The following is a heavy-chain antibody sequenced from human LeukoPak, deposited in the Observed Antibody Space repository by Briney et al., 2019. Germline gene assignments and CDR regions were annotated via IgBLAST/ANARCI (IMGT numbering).Heavy chain of an antibody. CDR1: GGSFSGYY. CDR3: ARDLADSSGWYGDY. J-gene: IGHJ4*02. Sequence: SETLSLTCAVYGGSFSGYYWSWIRQPPGKGLEWIGEINHSGSTNYNPSLKSRVAISVDTSKNQFSLKLTSVTAADTAVYYCARDLADSSGWYGDYWGQGTLVTVSS. V-gene: IGHV4-34*01. D-gene: IGHD6-19*01. CDR2: INHSGST.